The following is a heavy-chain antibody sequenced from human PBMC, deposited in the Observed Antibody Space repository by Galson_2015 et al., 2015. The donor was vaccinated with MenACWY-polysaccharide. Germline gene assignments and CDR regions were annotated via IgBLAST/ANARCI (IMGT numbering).Heavy chain of an antibody. CDR1: GFTFSTYA. V-gene: IGHV3-48*02. CDR2: ISPSTSHI. Sequence: SLRLSCAVSGFTFSTYAMNWVRQAPGKGLEWISYISPSTSHIYYTDSVQGRFTISRDNAKNSLYLQMNSLRDEDTAVYYRARDGMDYRRTSRTTRSNWFDPWGRGTLVTVSS. CDR3: ARDGMDYRRTSRTTRSNWFDP. J-gene: IGHJ5*02. D-gene: IGHD6-6*01.